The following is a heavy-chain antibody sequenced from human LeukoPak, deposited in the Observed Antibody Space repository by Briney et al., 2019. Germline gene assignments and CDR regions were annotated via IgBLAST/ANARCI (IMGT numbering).Heavy chain of an antibody. CDR2: INHSGST. V-gene: IGHV4-34*01. J-gene: IGHJ4*02. D-gene: IGHD3-3*01. Sequence: SETLSLTCAVYGGSFSGYYWSWIRQHPGKGLEWIGEINHSGSTNYNPSLKSRVTISVDTSKNQFSLKLSSVTAADTAVYYCAKDPYDFWSGYYPRYYFDYWGQGTLVTVSS. CDR3: AKDPYDFWSGYYPRYYFDY. CDR1: GGSFSGYY.